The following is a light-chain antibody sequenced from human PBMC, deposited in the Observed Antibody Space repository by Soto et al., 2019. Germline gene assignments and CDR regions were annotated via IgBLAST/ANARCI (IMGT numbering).Light chain of an antibody. CDR1: QSVSSN. CDR2: GAS. J-gene: IGKJ1*01. CDR3: QQYNNWPPRAWT. Sequence: EIVMTQSPATLSVSPGERATLSCRASQSVSSNLAWYQQKPGQAPRLLTYGASTRATGIPARFSGGGSGTEFTLTISSLQSEDFAVYYCQQYNNWPPRAWTFGQGTKVEIK. V-gene: IGKV3-15*01.